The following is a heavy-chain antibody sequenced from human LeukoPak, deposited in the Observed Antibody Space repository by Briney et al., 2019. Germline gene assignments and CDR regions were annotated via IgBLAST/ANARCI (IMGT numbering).Heavy chain of an antibody. CDR1: GYSFSDYY. CDR3: ARPLASLKEYWWFDP. J-gene: IGHJ5*02. CDR2: INPKSGGT. Sequence: GASVKVSCTASGYSFSDYYTRWLRQAPGQGLEWMGWINPKSGGTNYAQNFQGRVTMTRDTSSTTVYMELTRLRSDDTAVYYCARPLASLKEYWWFDPWGQGTLVTVSS. D-gene: IGHD2/OR15-2a*01. V-gene: IGHV1-2*02.